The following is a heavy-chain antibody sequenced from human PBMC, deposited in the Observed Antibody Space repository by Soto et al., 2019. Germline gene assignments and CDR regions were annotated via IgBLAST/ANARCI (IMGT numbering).Heavy chain of an antibody. J-gene: IGHJ4*02. V-gene: IGHV3-30-3*01. D-gene: IGHD1-7*01. CDR2: ISYDGSDK. CDR3: AREAGTAFDY. CDR1: GFTFSNYA. Sequence: GGSLRLSCAASGFTFSNYAMHWVRQAPGKGLEWVAFISYDGSDKYYADSVKGRFTISRDNSKNTLYLQMNSLRAEDTAVYYCAREAGTAFDYWGQGTLVTVSS.